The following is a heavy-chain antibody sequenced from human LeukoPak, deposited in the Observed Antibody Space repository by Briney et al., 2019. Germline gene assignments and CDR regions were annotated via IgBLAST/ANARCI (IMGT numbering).Heavy chain of an antibody. CDR2: IYYSGST. CDR3: AKDGYYDSSGSPTGYFDY. V-gene: IGHV4-59*01. J-gene: IGHJ4*02. Sequence: SETLSLTCTVSGGSISSYYWSWIRQPPGKGLEWIGYIYYSGSTNYNPSLKSRVTISVDTSKNQFSLKLSSVAAADTAVYYCAKDGYYDSSGSPTGYFDYWGQGTLVTVSS. CDR1: GGSISSYY. D-gene: IGHD3-22*01.